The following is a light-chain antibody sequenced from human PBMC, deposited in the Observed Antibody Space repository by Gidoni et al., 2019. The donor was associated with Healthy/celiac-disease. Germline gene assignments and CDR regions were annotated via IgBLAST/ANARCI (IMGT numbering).Light chain of an antibody. CDR2: LGS. CDR1: QSRVHSNGYSY. Sequence: DIVMTQFPLSLHVTPGAPAPISCRSRQSRVHSNGYSYFDWYLQKPGQSPQLLIYLGSNRASGVPDRFSGSGSGTDFTLNISRVEAEDFGVYYCKQAIQTPHVTFGAGTKVDIK. J-gene: IGKJ3*01. CDR3: KQAIQTPHVT. V-gene: IGKV2-28*01.